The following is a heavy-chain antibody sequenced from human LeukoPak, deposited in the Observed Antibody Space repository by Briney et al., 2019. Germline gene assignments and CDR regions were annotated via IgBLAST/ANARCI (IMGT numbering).Heavy chain of an antibody. CDR1: GGSISSYY. J-gene: IGHJ3*02. CDR2: IYYSGST. Sequence: SETLSLTCAVSGGSISSYYWSWIRQPPGKGLEGIGYIYYSGSTNYDPSLKSRVTMSVDTSKNQFSLNLSSVTAADTAVYYCARAITGTTFAFDIWGQGAMVTVSS. V-gene: IGHV4-59*13. D-gene: IGHD1-20*01. CDR3: ARAITGTTFAFDI.